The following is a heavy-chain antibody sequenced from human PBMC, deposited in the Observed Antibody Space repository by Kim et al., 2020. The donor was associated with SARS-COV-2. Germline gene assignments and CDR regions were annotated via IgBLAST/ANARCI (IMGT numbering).Heavy chain of an antibody. CDR1: AFTFASYR. CDR2: ISLTGDYT. CDR3: SRGSKMGKTETRDY. J-gene: IGHJ4*01. V-gene: IGHV3-21*01. Sequence: GGSLRLSCAASAFTFASYRMNWVRQAPGKGLEWVASISLTGDYTFYVDSVKGRFTISRDNAKDSLFLQMNILRAEDTAVYYFSRGSKMGKTETRDYWG. D-gene: IGHD6-13*01.